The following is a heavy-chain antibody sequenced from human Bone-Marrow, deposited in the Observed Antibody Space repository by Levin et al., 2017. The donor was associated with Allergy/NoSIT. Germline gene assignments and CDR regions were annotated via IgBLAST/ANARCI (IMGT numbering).Heavy chain of an antibody. CDR2: ISDDGRNR. CDR3: AKSAGYSYGSRMDV. V-gene: IGHV3-30*18. D-gene: IGHD5-18*01. CDR1: GLTFDAYG. Sequence: SGGSLRLSCAVSGLTFDAYGMHWVRQAPGKGLEWVAVISDDGRNRYYAGFVKGRFTISRDNSKNTLYLQLNSLRVEDTAVYYCAKSAGYSYGSRMDVWGQGTMLTVSS. J-gene: IGHJ6*02.